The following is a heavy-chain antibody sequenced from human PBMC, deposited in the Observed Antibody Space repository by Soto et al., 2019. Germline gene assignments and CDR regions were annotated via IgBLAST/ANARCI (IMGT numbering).Heavy chain of an antibody. CDR2: IYHSGST. Sequence: AVSGYSISSGYYRGWIRQPPGKGLEWIGSIYHSGSTYYNPSLKSRVTISVDTSKNQFSLKLSSVTAADTAVYYCARWERGMDVCGQGPSVTVSS. CDR1: GYSISSGYY. CDR3: ARWERGMDV. V-gene: IGHV4-38-2*01. D-gene: IGHD1-26*01. J-gene: IGHJ6*02.